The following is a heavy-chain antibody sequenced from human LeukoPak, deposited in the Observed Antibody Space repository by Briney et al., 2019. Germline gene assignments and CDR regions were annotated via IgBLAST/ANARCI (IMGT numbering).Heavy chain of an antibody. V-gene: IGHV3-21*04. CDR3: ARANYGGNPRYFQH. Sequence: GGSLRLSCAASGFTFLTYTMNWVRQAPGKGLEWVSSISGSSGYIYYADSVKGRFTISRDNAQNSLYLQMNSLRAEDTAVYYCARANYGGNPRYFQHWGQGTLVTVSS. CDR1: GFTFLTYT. J-gene: IGHJ1*01. CDR2: ISGSSGYI. D-gene: IGHD4-23*01.